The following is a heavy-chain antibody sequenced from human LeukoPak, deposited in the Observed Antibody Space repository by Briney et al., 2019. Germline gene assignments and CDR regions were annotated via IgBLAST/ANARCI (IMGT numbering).Heavy chain of an antibody. CDR2: ISWNSGKI. J-gene: IGHJ4*02. CDR1: GFTFDDYA. CDR3: ARGTGYFSSGNYYDLDY. Sequence: PGRSLRLSCVVSGFTFDDYAMHWVRQAPGKGLEWVSGISWNSGKIAYADSVKGRFTISRDNAKNSLYLQMSSLRAEDTAVYYCARGTGYFSSGNYYDLDYWGQGTLVTVSS. D-gene: IGHD1-26*01. V-gene: IGHV3-9*01.